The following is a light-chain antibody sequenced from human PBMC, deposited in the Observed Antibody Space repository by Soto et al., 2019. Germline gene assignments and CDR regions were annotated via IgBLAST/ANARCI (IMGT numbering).Light chain of an antibody. CDR1: QSVSSN. CDR2: GAS. J-gene: IGKJ5*01. V-gene: IGKV3-20*01. CDR3: QQYGSSPLIS. Sequence: EIVMTQSPATLSVSPGERATLSCRASQSVSSNLAWYQQKPGQAPRLLLYGASTRATGIPDRFSGSGSGRGFTLTISGLEPEDFAVYYCQQYGSSPLISFGQGTRLEIK.